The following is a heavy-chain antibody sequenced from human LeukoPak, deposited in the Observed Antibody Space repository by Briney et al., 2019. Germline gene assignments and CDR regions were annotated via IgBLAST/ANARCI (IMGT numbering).Heavy chain of an antibody. Sequence: GGSLRLSCAACGFTFSSYDMHWVRQATGKGLEWVSSISSSSSYIYYADSVKGRFTISRDNAKNSLYLQMNSLRAEDTAVYYCARDRYGSGWYGLDYWGQGTLVTVSS. CDR1: GFTFSSYD. D-gene: IGHD6-19*01. J-gene: IGHJ4*02. CDR3: ARDRYGSGWYGLDY. V-gene: IGHV3-21*01. CDR2: ISSSSSYI.